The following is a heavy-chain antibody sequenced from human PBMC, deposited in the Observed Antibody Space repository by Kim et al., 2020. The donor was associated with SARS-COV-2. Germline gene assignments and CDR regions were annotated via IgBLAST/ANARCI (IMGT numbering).Heavy chain of an antibody. CDR3: ARSNVVYGMDV. CDR2: IYPGDSDT. Sequence: GESLKISCTGSGYGFTSYWIGWVRQMPGKGLEWMGIIYPGDSDTRYSPSFQGQVTMSVYKSISSAYLQWSRLKASDTAIYYCARSNVVYGMDVWGQGTTVTVSS. J-gene: IGHJ6*02. CDR1: GYGFTSYW. D-gene: IGHD2-15*01. V-gene: IGHV5-51*01.